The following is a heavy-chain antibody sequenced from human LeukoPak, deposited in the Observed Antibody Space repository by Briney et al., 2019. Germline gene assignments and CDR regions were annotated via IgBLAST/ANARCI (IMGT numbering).Heavy chain of an antibody. Sequence: ASVTVSCKASGYTFTGYYMHWVRQAPGPGLEWMGWINPNSGGTNYAQKFQGWVTMTRDTSISTAYMELSRLRSDDTAVYYCAREDTAAGYDYWGQGTLVTVSS. CDR3: AREDTAAGYDY. V-gene: IGHV1-2*04. CDR1: GYTFTGYY. J-gene: IGHJ4*02. D-gene: IGHD6-13*01. CDR2: INPNSGGT.